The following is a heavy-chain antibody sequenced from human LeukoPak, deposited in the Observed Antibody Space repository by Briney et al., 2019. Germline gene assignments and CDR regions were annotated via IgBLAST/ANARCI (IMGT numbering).Heavy chain of an antibody. D-gene: IGHD1-26*01. V-gene: IGHV4-59*08. Sequence: SSETLSLTCTVSGGSISSYYWSWIRQPPGKGLEWIGDIYYSGSTNYNPSLKSRVTISVDTSKNQFSLRLSSVTAADTAVYYSARLASGSYGPLTPFDYWGQGTLVTVSS. CDR2: IYYSGST. J-gene: IGHJ4*02. CDR3: ARLASGSYGPLTPFDY. CDR1: GGSISSYY.